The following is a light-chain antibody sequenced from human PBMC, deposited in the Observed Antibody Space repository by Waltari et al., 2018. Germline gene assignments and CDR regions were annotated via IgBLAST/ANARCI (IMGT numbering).Light chain of an antibody. J-gene: IGLJ1*01. CDR2: EVS. V-gene: IGLV2-11*01. Sequence: QAAPTQPPSVSGSPGQSVTISCTGTSSDIGYYNAVSLYQQHPGKAPKLMCYEVSKRPSGVSDRFSGSKSGNTASLTISGLQAEDEADYYCSSYAGSNTYIFGAGTRLTVL. CDR1: SSDIGYYNA. CDR3: SSYAGSNTYI.